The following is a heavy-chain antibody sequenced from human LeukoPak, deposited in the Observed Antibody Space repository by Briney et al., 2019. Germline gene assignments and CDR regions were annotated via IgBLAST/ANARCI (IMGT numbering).Heavy chain of an antibody. CDR2: ISSSSSTI. CDR3: ARDSLYDFWSGHGY. V-gene: IGHV3-48*04. CDR1: GFTFSSYS. J-gene: IGHJ4*02. Sequence: GGSLRLSCAASGFTFSSYSMNWVRQAPGKGLEWVSYISSSSSTIYYADSVKGRFTISRDNAKNSLYLQMNSLRAEDTAVYYCARDSLYDFWSGHGYWGQGTLVTVPS. D-gene: IGHD3-3*01.